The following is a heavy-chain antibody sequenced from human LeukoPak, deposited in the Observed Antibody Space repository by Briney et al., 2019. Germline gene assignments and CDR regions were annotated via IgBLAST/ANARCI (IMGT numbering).Heavy chain of an antibody. D-gene: IGHD3-10*01. Sequence: GGSLRLSCAASGFILSTSWMSRVGQAPGKGLEWVSSISSSSSYIYYADSVKGRFTISRDNAKNSLYLQMNSLRAEDTAVYYCARGWFGEIGQLDYWGQGTLVTVSS. CDR1: GFILSTSW. V-gene: IGHV3-21*01. J-gene: IGHJ4*02. CDR3: ARGWFGEIGQLDY. CDR2: ISSSSSYI.